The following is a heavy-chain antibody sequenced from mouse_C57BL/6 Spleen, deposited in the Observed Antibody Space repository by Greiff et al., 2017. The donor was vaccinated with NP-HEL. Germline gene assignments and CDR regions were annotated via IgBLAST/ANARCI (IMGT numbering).Heavy chain of an antibody. CDR3: ARDYGSSPDY. CDR1: GYTFTSYT. Sequence: VQGVESGAELARPGASVKMSCKASGYTFTSYTMHWVKQRPGQGLEWIGYINPSSGYTKYNQKFKDKATLTADKSSSTAYMQLSSLTSEDSAVYYCARDYGSSPDYWGQGTTLTVSS. D-gene: IGHD1-1*01. J-gene: IGHJ2*01. CDR2: INPSSGYT. V-gene: IGHV1-4*01.